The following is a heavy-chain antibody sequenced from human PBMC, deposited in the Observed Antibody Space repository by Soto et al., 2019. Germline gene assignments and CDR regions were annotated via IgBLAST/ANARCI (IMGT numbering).Heavy chain of an antibody. CDR3: AGALTADY. CDR1: GGSISSYY. Sequence: QVQLQESGPGLVKPSETLSLTCTVSGGSISSYYWSWIRQPPGKGLEWIGYIYYSGSTNHHPSLKNRVTISVDPSKNRFSLTLSSVAAADTAVYYCAGALTADYWGQGTLVTVS. D-gene: IGHD3-9*01. CDR2: IYYSGST. V-gene: IGHV4-59*01. J-gene: IGHJ4*02.